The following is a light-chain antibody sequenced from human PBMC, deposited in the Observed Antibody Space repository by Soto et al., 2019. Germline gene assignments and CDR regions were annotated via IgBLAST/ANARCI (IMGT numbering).Light chain of an antibody. CDR3: QQYDSYPWT. J-gene: IGKJ1*01. V-gene: IGKV1-5*01. CDR2: DAS. Sequence: DIQMTQSPSTLSTSVGDRVTITCRARQNISSWLAWYQQKPGRAPKLLIYDASSLKSGVPSRFSGSGSGTDFTLTVSSLQPDDFATYYCQQYDSYPWTFGQGTKVDIK. CDR1: QNISSW.